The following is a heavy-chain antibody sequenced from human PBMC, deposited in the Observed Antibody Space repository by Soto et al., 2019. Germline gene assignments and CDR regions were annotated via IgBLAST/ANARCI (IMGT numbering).Heavy chain of an antibody. Sequence: SETLSLTCTVSGGSINSFYWSWIRQPPGKGLEWIGYIYYSGSTNYNPSLKSRVTISVDTSKNQFSLKLSSVTAADTAVYYCARETTTVTTWDYWGQGTLVTVSS. V-gene: IGHV4-59*01. CDR3: ARETTTVTTWDY. CDR1: GGSINSFY. J-gene: IGHJ4*02. D-gene: IGHD4-17*01. CDR2: IYYSGST.